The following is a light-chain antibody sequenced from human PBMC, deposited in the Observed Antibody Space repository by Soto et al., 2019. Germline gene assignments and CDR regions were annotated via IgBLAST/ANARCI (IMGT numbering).Light chain of an antibody. Sequence: QSVLTQPPSASGSPGQSVTISCTGTSSDVGGYNYVSWYQQYPGRAPKLMIYEVTKRPSGVPDRFSGSKSGNTASLTVSGLHAEDEDDYYCCSYAASNHFYFVFGAGTKLTVL. CDR1: SSDVGGYNY. V-gene: IGLV2-8*01. CDR2: EVT. J-gene: IGLJ3*02. CDR3: CSYAASNHFYFV.